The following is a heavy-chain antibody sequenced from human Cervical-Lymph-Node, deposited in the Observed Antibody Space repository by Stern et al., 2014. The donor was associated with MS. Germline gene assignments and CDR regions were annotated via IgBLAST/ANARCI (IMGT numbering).Heavy chain of an antibody. J-gene: IGHJ3*02. CDR1: GFTFSDYY. CDR2: ISSSGSCI. CDR3: ARSHSKWLVHDAFDI. Sequence: VQLVESGGGLVKPGGSLRLSCAASGFTFSDYYMSWIRQAPGKGLEWVSSISSSGSCIYYADSVKGRFTISRDNAKNSLYLQMNSLRAEDTAVYYCARSHSKWLVHDAFDIWGQGTMVSVSS. D-gene: IGHD6-19*01. V-gene: IGHV3-11*01.